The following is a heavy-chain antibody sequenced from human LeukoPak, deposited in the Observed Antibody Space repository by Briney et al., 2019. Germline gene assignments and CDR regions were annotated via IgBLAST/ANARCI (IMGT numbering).Heavy chain of an antibody. CDR1: AYSISSGYY. CDR3: AREARDYLTNWFDP. D-gene: IGHD3-9*01. Sequence: PSETLSLTCAVSAYSISSGYYWGWIRQPPGKGLEWIGSIYHSGSTYYNPSLKSRVTISVDTSKNQFSLKLTSVTVADTAVYYCAREARDYLTNWFDPWGQGTLVTVSS. V-gene: IGHV4-38-2*02. J-gene: IGHJ5*02. CDR2: IYHSGST.